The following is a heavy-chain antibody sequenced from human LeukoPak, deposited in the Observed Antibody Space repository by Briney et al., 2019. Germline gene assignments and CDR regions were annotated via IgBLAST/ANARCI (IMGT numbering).Heavy chain of an antibody. V-gene: IGHV3-21*01. CDR1: GFTFSSYS. CDR3: ARAWAYCSSTSCYGVFDY. Sequence: GGSLRLSCAASGFTFSSYSMNWVRQAPGKGLEWVSSISSSSSYMYYADSVKGRFTISRDNAKNSLYLQMNSLRAEDTAVYYCARAWAYCSSTSCYGVFDYWGQGTLVTVSS. J-gene: IGHJ4*02. D-gene: IGHD2-2*01. CDR2: ISSSSSYM.